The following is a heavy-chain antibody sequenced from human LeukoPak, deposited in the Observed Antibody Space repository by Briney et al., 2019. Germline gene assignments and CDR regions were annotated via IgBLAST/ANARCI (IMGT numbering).Heavy chain of an antibody. CDR3: VKSGGYGLIDY. D-gene: IGHD6-25*01. V-gene: IGHV4-34*01. CDR2: INHSGST. J-gene: IGHJ4*01. CDR1: GGSFSGYY. Sequence: SETLSLTCAVYGGSFSGYYWSWIRQPPGKGLEWIGEINHSGSTNYNPSLKSRVTISVDTSKNQVSLKMSSVTAADTAVYHCVKSGGYGLIDYWGQGTLVTVSS.